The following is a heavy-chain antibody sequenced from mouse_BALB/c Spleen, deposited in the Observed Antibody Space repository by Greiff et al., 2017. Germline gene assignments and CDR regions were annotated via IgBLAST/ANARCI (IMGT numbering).Heavy chain of an antibody. CDR2: ISDGGSST. CDR3: ARGGDGNYWYFDY. Sequence: EVQRVESGGGFVKPGGSLKLSCAASGFPFSDYYMYWVRQTPAKRLEWVATISDGGSSTYYPDSVKGRFTISRDNAKNNLYLQMSSLKSEDTAMYYWARGGDGNYWYFDYWGQGTTLTVSS. D-gene: IGHD2-1*01. J-gene: IGHJ2*01. V-gene: IGHV5-4*02. CDR1: GFPFSDYY.